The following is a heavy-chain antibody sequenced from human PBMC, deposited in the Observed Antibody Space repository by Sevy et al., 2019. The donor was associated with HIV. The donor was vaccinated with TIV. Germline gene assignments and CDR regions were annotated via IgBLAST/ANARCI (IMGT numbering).Heavy chain of an antibody. D-gene: IGHD3-9*01. CDR3: ASHGRYDDILTGYYSSYYYYGMDV. J-gene: IGHJ6*02. CDR2: ISYDGSNK. CDR1: GFTFSSYA. Sequence: GGSLRLSCAASGFTFSSYAMHWVRQAPGKGLEWVAVISYDGSNKYYADSVKGRFTISRDNSKNTLYLQMNSLRAEDTAVYYCASHGRYDDILTGYYSSYYYYGMDVWGQWTTVTVSS. V-gene: IGHV3-30-3*01.